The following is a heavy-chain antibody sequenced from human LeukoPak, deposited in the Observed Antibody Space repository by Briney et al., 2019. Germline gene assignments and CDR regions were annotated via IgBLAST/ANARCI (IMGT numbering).Heavy chain of an antibody. CDR3: ARIIYSSGWYVFDY. J-gene: IGHJ4*02. V-gene: IGHV4-34*01. D-gene: IGHD6-19*01. Sequence: SETLSLTCAVYGGSFRGYYWSWIRQPPGKGLEWIGEINHSGSTNYNPSLKSRVTISVDTSKNQFSLKLSSVTAADTAVYYCARIIYSSGWYVFDYWGQGNLVTVSS. CDR1: GGSFRGYY. CDR2: INHSGST.